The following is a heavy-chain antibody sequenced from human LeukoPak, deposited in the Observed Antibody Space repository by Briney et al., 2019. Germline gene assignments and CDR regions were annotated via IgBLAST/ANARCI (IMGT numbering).Heavy chain of an antibody. J-gene: IGHJ2*01. CDR1: GYTFTDYY. CDR2: INPSGGNT. CDR3: ARLYCSGGSCYFGYWYFDL. D-gene: IGHD2-15*01. Sequence: TSVKVSCKASGYTFTDYYMHWVRQAPGQGLEWMGIINPSGGNTDYAQKFQGRVTMTRDMSTSTAYMELRSLRSDDTAVYYCARLYCSGGSCYFGYWYFDLWGRGTLVTVSS. V-gene: IGHV1-46*01.